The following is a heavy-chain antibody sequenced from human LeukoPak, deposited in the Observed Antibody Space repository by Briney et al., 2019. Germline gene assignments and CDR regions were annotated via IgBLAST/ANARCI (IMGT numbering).Heavy chain of an antibody. CDR2: IYPGDSDT. V-gene: IGHV5-51*01. CDR3: ARHFYGAATGSPFDY. Sequence: GESLKISCKGSGYSFSTYWIGWVRQMPGKGLEWMGIIYPGDSDTRYSPSFQGQVTISVDKSISTVYLQWSSLKASDSAVYYCARHFYGAATGSPFDYWGQGTLVTVSS. CDR1: GYSFSTYW. J-gene: IGHJ4*02. D-gene: IGHD6-25*01.